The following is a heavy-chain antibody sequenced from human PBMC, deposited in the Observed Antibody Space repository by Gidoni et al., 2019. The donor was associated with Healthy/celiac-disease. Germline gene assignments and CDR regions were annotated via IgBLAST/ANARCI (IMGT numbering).Heavy chain of an antibody. CDR2: IYSGGST. CDR1: GFTVSSNY. Sequence: EVQLVESGGGLIQPGGSLRLSCAASGFTVSSNYMSWVRQAPGKGLEWVSVIYSGGSTYYADSVKGRFTISRDNSKNTLYLQMNSLRAEDTAVYYCARVKAAAGSDAFDIWGQGTMVTVSS. J-gene: IGHJ3*02. CDR3: ARVKAAAGSDAFDI. D-gene: IGHD6-13*01. V-gene: IGHV3-53*01.